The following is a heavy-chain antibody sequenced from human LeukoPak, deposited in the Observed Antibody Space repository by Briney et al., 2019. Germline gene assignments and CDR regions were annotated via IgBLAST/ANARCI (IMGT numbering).Heavy chain of an antibody. CDR3: ARDYYDSSGYFDAFDI. V-gene: IGHV3-33*01. Sequence: GRSLRLSCAASGFTFSNYAMHWVRQAPGKGLEWVAVIWYDGSNKYYADPVKGRFTIYRDNAKNTLNLQMNSLRAEDTAVYYCARDYYDSSGYFDAFDIWGQGTMVTVSS. CDR1: GFTFSNYA. J-gene: IGHJ3*02. CDR2: IWYDGSNK. D-gene: IGHD3-22*01.